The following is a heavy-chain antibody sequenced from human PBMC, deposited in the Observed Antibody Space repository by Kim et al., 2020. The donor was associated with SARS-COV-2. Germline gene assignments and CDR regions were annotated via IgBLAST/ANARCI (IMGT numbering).Heavy chain of an antibody. D-gene: IGHD6-19*01. CDR3: ARDRVHASGWTQYYFDY. Sequence: GGSLRLSCVASGFTFSSYWMSWVRQAPGKGLQWVANIKQDGSQTYYVDSVKGRFTISRDNAENSLFLQMNSLRAEDTAVYFCARDRVHASGWTQYYFDYWGQGTLVTVSS. CDR1: GFTFSSYW. J-gene: IGHJ4*02. CDR2: IKQDGSQT. V-gene: IGHV3-7*03.